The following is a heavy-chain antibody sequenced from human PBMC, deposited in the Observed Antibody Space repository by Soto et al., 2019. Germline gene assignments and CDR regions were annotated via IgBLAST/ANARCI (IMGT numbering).Heavy chain of an antibody. CDR1: GYTFTSYG. D-gene: IGHD2-2*01. CDR2: ISAYNGNT. Sequence: QVQLVQSGAEVKKPGASVKVSCKASGYTFTSYGISWVRQAPGQGLEWMGWISAYNGNTNYAQKLQGRVTMTTDTSTSTAYRELRSRRSDDTAVYSCARVRGDIVVVTAATPYYYYGMDVWGQGTTVTVSS. J-gene: IGHJ6*02. V-gene: IGHV1-18*01. CDR3: ARVRGDIVVVTAATPYYYYGMDV.